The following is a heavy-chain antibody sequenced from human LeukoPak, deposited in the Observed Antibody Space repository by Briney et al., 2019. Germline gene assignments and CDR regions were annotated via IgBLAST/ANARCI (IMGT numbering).Heavy chain of an antibody. CDR1: GFTFSSYE. Sequence: GGSLRLSCAASGFTFSSYEMNWVRQAPGKGLEWVSYISSSGSTIYYADSVKGRFTISRDNSNNTLYLQMNSLRAEDTAVYYCARILSSGWGELGYWGQGTLVTVSS. CDR3: ARILSSGWGELGY. CDR2: ISSSGSTI. D-gene: IGHD6-19*01. V-gene: IGHV3-48*03. J-gene: IGHJ4*02.